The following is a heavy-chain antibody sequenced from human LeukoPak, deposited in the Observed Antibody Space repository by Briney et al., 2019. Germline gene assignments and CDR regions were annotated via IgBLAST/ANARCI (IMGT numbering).Heavy chain of an antibody. CDR3: AKDGGNYYDTAGNHLMRSYMDV. CDR2: ISHDAKST. V-gene: IGHV3-30*02. D-gene: IGHD3-22*01. CDR1: GFTFSSYG. Sequence: GGSLRLSCAASGFTFSSYGMHWVRQVPGKGLEWVTVISHDAKSTYHVDSVKGRSTISRDNSKNTLYLQMNSLRAEDTAVYYCAKDGGNYYDTAGNHLMRSYMDVWGKGTTVTVSS. J-gene: IGHJ6*04.